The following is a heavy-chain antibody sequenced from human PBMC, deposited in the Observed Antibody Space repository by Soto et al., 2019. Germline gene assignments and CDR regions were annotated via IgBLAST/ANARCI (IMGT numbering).Heavy chain of an antibody. Sequence: VASVKVSCKASGYTFTSYGISWVRQAPGQGLEWMGWISAYNGNTNYAQKLQGRVTMTTDTSTSTAYMELRSLRSDDTAVYYCAGRFDYYDSSGYYSYWGQGTLVTVSS. J-gene: IGHJ4*02. CDR1: GYTFTSYG. D-gene: IGHD3-22*01. V-gene: IGHV1-18*01. CDR3: AGRFDYYDSSGYYSY. CDR2: ISAYNGNT.